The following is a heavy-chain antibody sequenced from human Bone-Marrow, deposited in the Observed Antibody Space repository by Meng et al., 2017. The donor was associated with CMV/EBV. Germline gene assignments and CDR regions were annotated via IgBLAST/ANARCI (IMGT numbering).Heavy chain of an antibody. Sequence: GESLKISCAASGFTFSSYWMSWVRQAPGKGLEWVANIKQDGSEKYYVDSVKGRFTISRDNAKNSLYLQMNSLRAEDTAVYYCAREDQLLYWGNWFAPWGQGTRVTGYS. D-gene: IGHD2-2*02. CDR1: GFTFSSYW. J-gene: IGHJ5*02. CDR2: IKQDGSEK. V-gene: IGHV3-7*01. CDR3: AREDQLLYWGNWFAP.